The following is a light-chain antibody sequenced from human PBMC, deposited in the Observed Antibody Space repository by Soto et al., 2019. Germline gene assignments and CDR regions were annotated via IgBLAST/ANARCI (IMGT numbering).Light chain of an antibody. CDR2: GSS. V-gene: IGKV3-15*01. CDR3: QQYGSSPWT. CDR1: QTISNT. Sequence: EVVMTQSPAPLSVSPGDKVSLSCRANQTISNTLAWYQQKPGQAPRLLIYGSSTRATGVPARFSGSGSGTDFTLTISRLEPEDVAVYYCQQYGSSPWTLGQGTKVDIK. J-gene: IGKJ1*01.